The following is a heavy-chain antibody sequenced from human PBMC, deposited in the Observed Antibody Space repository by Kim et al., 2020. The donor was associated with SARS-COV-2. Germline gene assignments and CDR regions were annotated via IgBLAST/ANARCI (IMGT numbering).Heavy chain of an antibody. J-gene: IGHJ4*02. Sequence: GGSLRLSCAASGFTFSSYAMHWVRQAPGKGLEWVAVISYDGSNKYYADSVKGRFTISRDNSKNTLYLQMNSLRAEDTAVYYCARDGSGVSFDYWGQGTLVTVSS. CDR1: GFTFSSYA. CDR2: ISYDGSNK. D-gene: IGHD3-10*01. V-gene: IGHV3-30-3*01. CDR3: ARDGSGVSFDY.